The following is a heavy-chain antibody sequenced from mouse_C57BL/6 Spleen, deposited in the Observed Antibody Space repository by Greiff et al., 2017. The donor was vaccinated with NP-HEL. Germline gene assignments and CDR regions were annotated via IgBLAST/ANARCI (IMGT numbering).Heavy chain of an antibody. J-gene: IGHJ3*01. CDR3: AREGYDEGFAY. Sequence: VKLQESGPELVKPGASVKLSCKASGYTFTSYDINWVKQRPGQGPEWIGWIYPRDGSTKYNEKFKGKATLTVDTSSSTAYMELHSLTSEDSAVYFCAREGYDEGFAYWGQGTLVTVSA. CDR2: IYPRDGST. D-gene: IGHD2-2*01. CDR1: GYTFTSYD. V-gene: IGHV1-85*01.